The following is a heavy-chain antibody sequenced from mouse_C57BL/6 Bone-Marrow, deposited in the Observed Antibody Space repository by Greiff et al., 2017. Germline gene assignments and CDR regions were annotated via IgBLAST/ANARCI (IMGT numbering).Heavy chain of an antibody. Sequence: VQRVESGPGLVQPSQSLSITCTVSGFSLTSYGAYWVRQSPGKGLEWLGVLWSGGSTDYNAAFTSTLSISKDNSKSHVFFRRNILEADDTDIYYCARICYDRGDDDMDYWGQGTSVTVSA. J-gene: IGHJ4*01. CDR1: GFSLTSYG. D-gene: IGHD2-3*01. CDR2: LWSGGST. V-gene: IGHV2-2*01. CDR3: ARICYDRGDDDMDY.